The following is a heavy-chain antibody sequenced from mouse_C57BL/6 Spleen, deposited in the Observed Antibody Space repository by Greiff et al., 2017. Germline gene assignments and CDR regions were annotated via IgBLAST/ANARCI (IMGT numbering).Heavy chain of an antibody. Sequence: VQLQQSGAELVKPGASVKLSCKASGYTFPEYTIHWVKQRSGQGLEWIGWFYPGSGSIKYNEKFKDKATLTVDNSSSTVYMELSRLTSEDSAVYVCARQKKTHWYFDVGGTGTTVTVSS. CDR1: GYTFPEYT. CDR3: ARQKKTHWYFDV. CDR2: FYPGSGSI. J-gene: IGHJ1*03. V-gene: IGHV1-62-2*01.